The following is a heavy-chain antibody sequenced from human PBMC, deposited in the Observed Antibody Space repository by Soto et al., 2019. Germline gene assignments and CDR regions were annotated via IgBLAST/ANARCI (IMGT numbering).Heavy chain of an antibody. J-gene: IGHJ4*02. Sequence: GESLKISCKGSGYSFTSYWISWVRQMPGKGLEWMGRIDPSDSYTNYSPSFQGHVTISADKSISTAYLQWSSLKASDTAMYYCARHSSYKPLWGSGYDLGYWGQGTLVTVSS. D-gene: IGHD5-12*01. CDR3: ARHSSYKPLWGSGYDLGY. CDR2: IDPSDSYT. V-gene: IGHV5-10-1*01. CDR1: GYSFTSYW.